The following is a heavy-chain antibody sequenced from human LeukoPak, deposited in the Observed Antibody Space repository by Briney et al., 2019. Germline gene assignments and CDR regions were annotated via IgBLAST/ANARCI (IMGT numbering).Heavy chain of an antibody. CDR1: GYTFTNYY. J-gene: IGHJ4*02. D-gene: IGHD6-19*01. V-gene: IGHV1-2*02. Sequence: ASVKVSCKASGYTFTNYYIHWARQAPGQGLEWMGWINPTSGATNYAQKFQGRVTMTRDTSISTAYMELSSLRFDDTALYYCVRRQGGGWYGFDYWGQGTLVTVSP. CDR2: INPTSGAT. CDR3: VRRQGGGWYGFDY.